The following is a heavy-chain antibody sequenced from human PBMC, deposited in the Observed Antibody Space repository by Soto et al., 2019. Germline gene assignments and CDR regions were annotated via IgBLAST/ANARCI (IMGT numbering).Heavy chain of an antibody. J-gene: IGHJ4*02. D-gene: IGHD2-15*01. V-gene: IGHV4-61*01. CDR1: GGSISSSSYY. CDR2: IYYSGST. Sequence: SETLSLTCTVSGGSISSSSYYWSWIRQPPGKGLEWIGYIYYSGSTNYNPSLKSRVTISVDTSKNQFSLKLSSVTAADTAVYYCARIECSGGSCYVDYWGQGTLVTVSS. CDR3: ARIECSGGSCYVDY.